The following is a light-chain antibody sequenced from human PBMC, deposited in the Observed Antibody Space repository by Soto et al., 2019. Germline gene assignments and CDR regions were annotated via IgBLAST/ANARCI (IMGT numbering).Light chain of an antibody. CDR1: QSFRGL. V-gene: IGKV3-20*01. CDR2: GAS. J-gene: IGKJ1*01. CDR3: QQYGSSPQT. Sequence: ENVLTQSPGTLSLSPGERATLSCRASQSFRGLLAWYQQKPGQAPRLLIYGASSRATGIPGRFSGSGSGTDFTLTISRLEPEDFAVYYCQQYGSSPQTFGQGTKVDI.